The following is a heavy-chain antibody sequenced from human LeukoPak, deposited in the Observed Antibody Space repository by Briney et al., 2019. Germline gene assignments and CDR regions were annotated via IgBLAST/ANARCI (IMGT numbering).Heavy chain of an antibody. J-gene: IGHJ4*02. V-gene: IGHV5-51*01. CDR1: GCLFTSYW. D-gene: IGHD2-15*01. CDR2: IYPGESDT. Sequence: GGSLQISWKGSGCLFTSYWIGGGRQVPGKGLEGRGIIYPGESDTRYSPSFQGQVTISADKSISTAYLQWSSLKASDTAMYYCARLKCSGGSCYFYYWGQGTLVTVSS. CDR3: ARLKCSGGSCYFYY.